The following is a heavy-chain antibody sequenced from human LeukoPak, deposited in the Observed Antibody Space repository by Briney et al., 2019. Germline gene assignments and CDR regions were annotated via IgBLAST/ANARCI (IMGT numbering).Heavy chain of an antibody. J-gene: IGHJ4*02. CDR3: ARDFGRYSGYDFDF. Sequence: ASLKVSCKASGYTFTGYYMHSTRQAPGQRLEWISWINPNSGATNYAPKFQGRVTLTRDTSITTAYMELSRLRSDDTAVYYCARDFGRYSGYDFDFWGQGTLVTVSS. CDR2: INPNSGAT. CDR1: GYTFTGYY. D-gene: IGHD5-12*01. V-gene: IGHV1-2*02.